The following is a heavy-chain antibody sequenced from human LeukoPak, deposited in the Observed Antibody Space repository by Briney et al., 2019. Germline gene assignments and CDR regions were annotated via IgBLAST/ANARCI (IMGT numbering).Heavy chain of an antibody. CDR2: INPNSGGT. J-gene: IGHJ4*02. D-gene: IGHD3-22*01. CDR1: GYTFTGYY. V-gene: IGHV1-2*02. CDR3: ARLGPYYYDSSGYYPEDY. Sequence: ASVKVSCKASGYTFTGYYMHWVRQAPGQGLEWMGWINPNSGGTNYAQKFQGRVTMTRDTSISTAYMELSRLRSDDTAVYYCARLGPYYYDSSGYYPEDYWGQGTLVTVSS.